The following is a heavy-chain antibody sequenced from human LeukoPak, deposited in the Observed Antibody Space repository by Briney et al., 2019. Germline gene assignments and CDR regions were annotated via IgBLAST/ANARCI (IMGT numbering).Heavy chain of an antibody. CDR1: GFTFSSYA. J-gene: IGHJ4*02. D-gene: IGHD1-20*01. Sequence: GGSLRLSCAVSGFTFSSYAMSWVSQAPGKGLEWVSGISGSGGSTYYADSVKGRFTISRDNSKNTLYLQMNSLRAEDTAVYYCAKMGSGYNWNDPHPFDYWGQGTLVTVSS. CDR2: ISGSGGST. CDR3: AKMGSGYNWNDPHPFDY. V-gene: IGHV3-23*01.